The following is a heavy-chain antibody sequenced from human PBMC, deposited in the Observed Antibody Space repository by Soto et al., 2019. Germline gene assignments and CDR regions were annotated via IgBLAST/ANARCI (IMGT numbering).Heavy chain of an antibody. CDR1: GFTLSSHG. D-gene: IGHD2-2*02. Sequence: QVQLVESGGGVVQPGRSLRLSCAASGFTLSSHGMHWVRQAPGKGLEWVAVLSHDGSNKFYAFSVEGRFTISRDDSKNTLYLQMNSLRAEDTAMYYCAKENTFADYWGQGTLVTVSP. V-gene: IGHV3-30*18. CDR3: AKENTFADY. CDR2: LSHDGSNK. J-gene: IGHJ4*02.